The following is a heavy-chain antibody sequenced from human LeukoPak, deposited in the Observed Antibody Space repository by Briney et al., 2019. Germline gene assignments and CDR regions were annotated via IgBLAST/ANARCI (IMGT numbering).Heavy chain of an antibody. CDR2: INPSGGST. V-gene: IGHV1-46*03. CDR1: GSTFTSYY. D-gene: IGHD3-16*01. Sequence: GASVKVSSKASGSTFTSYYIDWVRQAPGQGLEWMGIINPSGGSTSYAQKFQGRVTMTRDTSTSTVYMQLSSLRSEDTAVYYFTGDFTPFSGFWDYWGQGTLVTVSS. CDR3: TGDFTPFSGFWDY. J-gene: IGHJ4*02.